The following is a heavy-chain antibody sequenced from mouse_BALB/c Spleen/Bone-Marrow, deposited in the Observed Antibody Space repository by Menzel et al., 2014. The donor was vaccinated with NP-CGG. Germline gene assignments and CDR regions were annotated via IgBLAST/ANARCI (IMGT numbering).Heavy chain of an antibody. CDR3: LRDYGRTAWFAY. V-gene: IGHV14-3*02. CDR2: IDPAKGNT. CDR1: GFNIKDTH. D-gene: IGHD1-1*01. J-gene: IGHJ3*01. Sequence: VQLKESGAEVVKPGASVKLSCTASGFNIKDTHIHWVKQRPEQGLEWIGMIDPAKGNTKYDPKFQGKATITSDTSSNTAYLQLSSLTSEDTAVYYCLRDYGRTAWFAYWGQGTLVTVSA.